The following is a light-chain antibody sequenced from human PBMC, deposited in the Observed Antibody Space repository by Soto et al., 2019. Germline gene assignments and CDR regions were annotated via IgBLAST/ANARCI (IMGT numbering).Light chain of an antibody. CDR2: DAS. J-gene: IGKJ4*01. CDR1: QSVNSY. Sequence: EIVLTQSPATLSLSPGERATLSYRASQSVNSYLAWYQQKPGQPPRLLIYDASNRATGIPARFSGSGSGTGFTLTISTLEPEDFAVYYCQQRSDWPLTFGGGTKVEIK. V-gene: IGKV3-11*01. CDR3: QQRSDWPLT.